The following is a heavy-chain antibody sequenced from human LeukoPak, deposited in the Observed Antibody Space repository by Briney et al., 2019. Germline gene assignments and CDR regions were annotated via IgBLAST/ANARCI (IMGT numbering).Heavy chain of an antibody. J-gene: IGHJ4*02. CDR1: GFTFSSSP. Sequence: PGGSLRLSCAASGFTFSSSPMSWVRQVPGMGLEWVSSISTSGGVTYYADSVKGRFTISRDNAKNSLYLQMNSLRAEDTAVYYCAREYGSGSCFDFWGQGTLVTVSS. CDR2: ISTSGGVT. CDR3: AREYGSGSCFDF. D-gene: IGHD3-10*01. V-gene: IGHV3-21*04.